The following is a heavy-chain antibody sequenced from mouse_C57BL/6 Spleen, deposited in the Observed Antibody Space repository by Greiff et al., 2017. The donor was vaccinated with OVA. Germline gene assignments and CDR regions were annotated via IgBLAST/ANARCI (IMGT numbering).Heavy chain of an antibody. CDR1: GYSITSGYY. J-gene: IGHJ2*01. D-gene: IGHD2-4*01. CDR2: ISYDGSN. Sequence: EVKLMESGPGLVKPSQSLSLTCSVTGYSITSGYYWNWIRQFPGNKLEWMGYISYDGSNNYNPSLKNRISITRDTSKNQFFLKLNSVTTEDTATYYCARAPIYYDYGYYFDYWGQGTTLTVSS. V-gene: IGHV3-6*01. CDR3: ARAPIYYDYGYYFDY.